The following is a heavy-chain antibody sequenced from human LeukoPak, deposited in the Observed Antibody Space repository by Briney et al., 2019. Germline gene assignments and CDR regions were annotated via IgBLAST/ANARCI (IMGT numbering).Heavy chain of an antibody. J-gene: IGHJ3*02. V-gene: IGHV1-46*01. CDR3: ARDGVRGSYYGLNDAFDI. Sequence: VASVKVSCKASGYTFTSYYMHCVRQAPGQGLEWMGIINPSGGSTSYAKKFQGRVTMTRDMSTSTVYMELSSLRSEDTAVYYCARDGVRGSYYGLNDAFDIWGQGTMVTVSS. CDR2: INPSGGST. D-gene: IGHD1-26*01. CDR1: GYTFTSYY.